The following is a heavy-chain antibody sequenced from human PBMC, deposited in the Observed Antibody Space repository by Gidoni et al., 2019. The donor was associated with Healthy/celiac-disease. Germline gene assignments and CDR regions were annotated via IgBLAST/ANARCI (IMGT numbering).Heavy chain of an antibody. V-gene: IGHV4-39*07. D-gene: IGHD3-9*01. J-gene: IGHJ5*02. Sequence: QLQLQESGPGLVKPSATLSLTCTVSGGSLSSRSYYWGWIRQPPGKGREWIGSIYYSGSTYYNPSLKSRVTISVDTSKNQFSLKLSSVTAADTAVYYCARVVIKTNWFDPWGQGTLVTVSS. CDR1: GGSLSSRSYY. CDR3: ARVVIKTNWFDP. CDR2: IYYSGST.